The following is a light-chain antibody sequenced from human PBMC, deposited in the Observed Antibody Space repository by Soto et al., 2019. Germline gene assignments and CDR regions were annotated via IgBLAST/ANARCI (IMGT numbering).Light chain of an antibody. Sequence: QSVLTQPRSVSGSPGKSVTISCTGTSSDVGGYNYVSWYQQHPGKAPKLMIYDVSKRPSGVPDRFSGSKSGNTASLTISGLQAEDEADYYCCSYAGTVVFGGGTKLTVL. J-gene: IGLJ2*01. V-gene: IGLV2-11*01. CDR3: CSYAGTVV. CDR2: DVS. CDR1: SSDVGGYNY.